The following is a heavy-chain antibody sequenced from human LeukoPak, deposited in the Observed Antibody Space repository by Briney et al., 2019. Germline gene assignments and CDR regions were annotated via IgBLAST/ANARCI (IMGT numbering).Heavy chain of an antibody. CDR3: ASGAAATYYYYYMDV. J-gene: IGHJ6*03. Sequence: SETLSLTCAVSGYSISSGYYWGWIRQPPGKGLEWIGSIYYSGSTYYNPSLKSRVTISVDTSKNQFSLKLSSVTAADTAVYYCASGAAATYYYYYMDVWGKGTTVTISS. D-gene: IGHD6-13*01. CDR2: IYYSGST. V-gene: IGHV4-38-2*01. CDR1: GYSISSGYY.